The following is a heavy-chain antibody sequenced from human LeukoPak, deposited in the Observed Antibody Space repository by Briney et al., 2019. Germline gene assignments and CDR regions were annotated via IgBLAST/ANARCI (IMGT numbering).Heavy chain of an antibody. CDR3: VKGWTGHSTAWYLD. V-gene: IGHV3-23*01. Sequence: GGTLTLTCVASGFTFSDYGLNWVRQPPGQGLEWVSAISGRGDRTFYADSVKSRFTVSRDNSRATLYLQMNSLTAEDTAVYHCVKGWTGHSTAWYLDWGQGTLVTVSS. D-gene: IGHD2-2*01. CDR2: ISGRGDRT. CDR1: GFTFSDYG. J-gene: IGHJ4*02.